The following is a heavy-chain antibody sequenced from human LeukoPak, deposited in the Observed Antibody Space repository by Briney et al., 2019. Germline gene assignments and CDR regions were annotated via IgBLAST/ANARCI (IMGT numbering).Heavy chain of an antibody. CDR3: ACYSSPGGWGVFDY. CDR2: IYYGGSN. Sequence: PSETLSLTCTVSGGSIRSYYWSWIRQPPGKELEWIGYIYYGGSNKYNPSLKSRASISLDTSRNQFSLKLTSVTAADTAVYYCACYSSPGGWGVFDYWGQGNLVTVSS. CDR1: GGSIRSYY. J-gene: IGHJ4*02. V-gene: IGHV4-59*08. D-gene: IGHD4-11*01.